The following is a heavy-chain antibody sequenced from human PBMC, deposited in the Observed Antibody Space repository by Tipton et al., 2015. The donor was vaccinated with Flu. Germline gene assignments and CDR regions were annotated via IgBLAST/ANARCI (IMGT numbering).Heavy chain of an antibody. CDR1: GGSFSGYY. CDR2: INHSGST. Sequence: TLSLTCAVYGGSFSGYYWSWIRQPPGKGLEWIGEINHSGSTNYNPSLKSRVTISVDTSKNQFSLKLSSVTAADTAVYYCARGLGVVVAVAFDIWGQGTMFTVSS. CDR3: ARGLGVVVAVAFDI. D-gene: IGHD2-15*01. J-gene: IGHJ3*02. V-gene: IGHV4-34*01.